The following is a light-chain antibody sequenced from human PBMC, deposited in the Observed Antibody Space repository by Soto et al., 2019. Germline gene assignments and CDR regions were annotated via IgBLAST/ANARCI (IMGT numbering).Light chain of an antibody. CDR1: SSGIGGYKY. V-gene: IGLV2-14*01. CDR2: EVT. Sequence: QSVLTQPASVSGSPGQSIPISCTGTSSGIGGYKYVSWYQQHPGNAPQLMICEVTYRPSGVSERFSGSQSGNTASLTVSGLHAEDEADYYCSSYTSSGTIYVFGTGTQLTVL. CDR3: SSYTSSGTIYV. J-gene: IGLJ1*01.